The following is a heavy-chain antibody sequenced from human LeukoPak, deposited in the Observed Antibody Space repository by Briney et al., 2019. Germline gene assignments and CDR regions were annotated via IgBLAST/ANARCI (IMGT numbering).Heavy chain of an antibody. CDR2: IYYSGST. D-gene: IGHD4-11*01. CDR3: ARDPMTTVGY. J-gene: IGHJ4*02. V-gene: IGHV4-61*01. CDR1: GGSVSSGSYY. Sequence: SETLSLTCTVSGGSVSSGSYYWSWIRQPPGTGLEWIGYIYYSGSTNYNPSLKSRVTISVDTSKNQFSLKLSSVTAADTAVYYCARDPMTTVGYWGQGTLVTVSP.